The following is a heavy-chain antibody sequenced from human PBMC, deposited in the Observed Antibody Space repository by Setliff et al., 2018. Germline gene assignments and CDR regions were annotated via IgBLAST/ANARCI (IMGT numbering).Heavy chain of an antibody. J-gene: IGHJ5*02. Sequence: GASVKVSCKASGYTFTNYAIHWVRQAPGQRLEWMGWINAGNGNTKYSQKCQGRVTITRDTSASTAYMELSSLRSEDTAVYYCARDTYIGDFWRGYYIQGRFDPWGQGTLVTVSS. CDR2: INAGNGNT. V-gene: IGHV1-3*01. CDR3: ARDTYIGDFWRGYYIQGRFDP. D-gene: IGHD3-3*01. CDR1: GYTFTNYA.